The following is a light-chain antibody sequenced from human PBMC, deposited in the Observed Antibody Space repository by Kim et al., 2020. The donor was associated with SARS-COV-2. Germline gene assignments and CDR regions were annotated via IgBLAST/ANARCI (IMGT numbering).Light chain of an antibody. Sequence: SPGERATLFCRASQSVSSNLAWYQQKPGQAPRLLIYGASTRATGIPARFSGGGSGTEFTLTISSLQSEDFAVYYCQQYNNWPPDTFGQGTRLEIK. CDR2: GAS. J-gene: IGKJ5*01. CDR1: QSVSSN. CDR3: QQYNNWPPDT. V-gene: IGKV3-15*01.